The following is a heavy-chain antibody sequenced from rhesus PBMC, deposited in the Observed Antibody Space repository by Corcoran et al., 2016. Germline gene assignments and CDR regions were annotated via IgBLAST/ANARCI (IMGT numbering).Heavy chain of an antibody. CDR2: IYGSSTST. J-gene: IGHJ5-1*01. V-gene: IGHV4S10*01. CDR3: ARRWGVGVQLELYRCDV. D-gene: IGHD1-1*01. Sequence: SWIRQPPGKGLEWIGYIYGSSTSTNYNPSLKSRVTISKATSKTQFSLKLSSVTAADTAVDYCARRWGVGVQLELYRCDVWGPGVLVTVSS.